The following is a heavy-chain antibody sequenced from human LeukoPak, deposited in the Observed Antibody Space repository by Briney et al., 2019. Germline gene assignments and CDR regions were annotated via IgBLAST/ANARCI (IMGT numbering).Heavy chain of an antibody. J-gene: IGHJ1*01. Sequence: PSQTLSLTCTVSGGSISSGDYYRSWIRQPPGKGLEWIGYIYYSGSTYYNPSLKSRVTISVDTSKNQFSLKLSSVTAADTAVYYCARYNYYDSSGYYYLHWGQGTLVTVSS. CDR1: GGSISSGDYY. V-gene: IGHV4-30-4*01. D-gene: IGHD3-22*01. CDR3: ARYNYYDSSGYYYLH. CDR2: IYYSGST.